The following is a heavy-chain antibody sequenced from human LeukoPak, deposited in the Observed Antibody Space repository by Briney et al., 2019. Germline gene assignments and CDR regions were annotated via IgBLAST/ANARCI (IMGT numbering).Heavy chain of an antibody. Sequence: GGSLRLSCAASGFTFRSYAMNWARQAPGKGLEWVSALSGSGGRTYYADSVRGRFTISRDNSKNTLYLQMSSLRVEDTAVYYCAKSGVVVPAAFDYWGQGTLVTVSS. CDR2: LSGSGGRT. CDR3: AKSGVVVPAAFDY. V-gene: IGHV3-23*01. D-gene: IGHD2-15*01. CDR1: GFTFRSYA. J-gene: IGHJ4*02.